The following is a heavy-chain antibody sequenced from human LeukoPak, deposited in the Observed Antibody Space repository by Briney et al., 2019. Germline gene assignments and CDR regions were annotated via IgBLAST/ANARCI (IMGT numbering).Heavy chain of an antibody. J-gene: IGHJ6*02. CDR2: INHSGTT. D-gene: IGHD3-10*01. Sequence: SETLSLTCTVSGGSISSYYWSWIRQLPGKGLEWIGEINHSGTTKYNPSLKSRVTTSVDTSKNHFSLKLSSVTAADTAVYYCARGRTGTYYDGRYFYYGMDVWGQGTTVTVSS. CDR3: ARGRTGTYYDGRYFYYGMDV. V-gene: IGHV4-34*01. CDR1: GGSISSYY.